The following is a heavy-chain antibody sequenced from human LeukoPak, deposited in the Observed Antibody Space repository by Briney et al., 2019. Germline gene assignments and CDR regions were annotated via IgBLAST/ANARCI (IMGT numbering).Heavy chain of an antibody. J-gene: IGHJ4*02. V-gene: IGHV3-30-3*01. D-gene: IGHD3-9*01. CDR2: ISYDGSNK. Sequence: GGSLRLSCVASGFTFSSYAMHWVRQAPGKGLEWVAVISYDGSNKYYADSVKGRFTISRDNSKNTLYLQMNSLRAEDTAVYYCASLTGTDYWGQGTLVTVSS. CDR1: GFTFSSYA. CDR3: ASLTGTDY.